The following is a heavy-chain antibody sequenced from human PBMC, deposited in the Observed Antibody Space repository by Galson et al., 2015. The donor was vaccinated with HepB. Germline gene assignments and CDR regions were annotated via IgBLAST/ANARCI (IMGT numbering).Heavy chain of an antibody. CDR1: GYTFTSYY. D-gene: IGHD3-9*01. Sequence: SVKVSCKASGYTFTSYYMHWVRQAPGQGLEWMGVINPSGGDTGYAQKFQGRVTMTRDTSTSTVYMELSSLRSDDTAVYYCARESLRRRTAFDYWGQGTLVTVSS. CDR3: ARESLRRRTAFDY. CDR2: INPSGGDT. V-gene: IGHV1-46*01. J-gene: IGHJ4*02.